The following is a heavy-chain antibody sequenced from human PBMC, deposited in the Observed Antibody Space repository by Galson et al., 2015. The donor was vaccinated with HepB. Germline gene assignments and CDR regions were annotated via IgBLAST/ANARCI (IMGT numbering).Heavy chain of an antibody. CDR1: GFTVSSNY. J-gene: IGHJ4*02. CDR3: ARDTPAAGGDY. D-gene: IGHD6-13*01. Sequence: SLRLSCAASGFTVSSNYMSWVRQAPGKGLEWVSVIYSGGSTYYADSVKGRFTISRDNSKNTLYLQMNSLRAEDTAVYYCARDTPAAGGDYWGQGTLVTVSS. V-gene: IGHV3-66*02. CDR2: IYSGGST.